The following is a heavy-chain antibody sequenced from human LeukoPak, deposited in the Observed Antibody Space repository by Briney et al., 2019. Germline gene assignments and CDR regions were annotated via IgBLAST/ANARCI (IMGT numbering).Heavy chain of an antibody. CDR3: KKDRIVVVITTWCYYYYYMDV. Sequence: QPGGSLRLSCAASGFTFSIYAMTWVRQAPGKGLEWVSVISGGGGSTYYADSRKGRFTISRDNSKNTLHLQMNSLRAEDTAVYYCKKDRIVVVITTWCYYYYYMDVWGKGTTVTVSS. CDR1: GFTFSIYA. J-gene: IGHJ6*03. V-gene: IGHV3-23*01. CDR2: ISGGGGST. D-gene: IGHD3-22*01.